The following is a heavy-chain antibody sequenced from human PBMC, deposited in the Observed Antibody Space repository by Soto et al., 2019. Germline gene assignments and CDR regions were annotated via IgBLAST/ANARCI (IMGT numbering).Heavy chain of an antibody. CDR3: VRRAELCTTITCIPTRFDS. D-gene: IGHD3-10*01. V-gene: IGHV4-39*01. CDR2: VNYGGST. J-gene: IGHJ5*01. Sequence: PSETLSLTCTFSGGSIIYRNYYWGWIRQPPGKGLEWIGSVNYGGSTYHNPSLSSRITISVDSSKNQLSLALSSVTAADTAVYYCVRRAELCTTITCIPTRFDSWGQGTQVTVSS. CDR1: GGSIIYRNYY.